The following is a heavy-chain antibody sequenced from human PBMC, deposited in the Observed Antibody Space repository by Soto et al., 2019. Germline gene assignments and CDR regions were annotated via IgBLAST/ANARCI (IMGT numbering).Heavy chain of an antibody. Sequence: GWSLRLSCAASGFTFRSFTMNWVRQAPGKGLEWVSTISSNSAYIYYTDALRGRFTISRDNAKNSLHLQMNSLRAEDTPVYYCTRDASRDSSARGWFDPWGTGTLVTVSS. J-gene: IGHJ5*02. D-gene: IGHD6-13*01. V-gene: IGHV3-21*01. CDR2: ISSNSAYI. CDR3: TRDASRDSSARGWFDP. CDR1: GFTFRSFT.